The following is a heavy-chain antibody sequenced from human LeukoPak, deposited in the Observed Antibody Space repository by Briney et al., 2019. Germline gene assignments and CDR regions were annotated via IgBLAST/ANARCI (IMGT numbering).Heavy chain of an antibody. J-gene: IGHJ4*02. Sequence: SETLSLTCTASGGSISSYYWSWIRQPPGKGLEWIGYIYYSGSTNYNPSLMSRVAISVDTSKNQFSLKLSSVTAADTAVYYCAGQGVAAAGTSRFDYWGQGTLVTVSS. CDR2: IYYSGST. CDR3: AGQGVAAAGTSRFDY. D-gene: IGHD6-13*01. V-gene: IGHV4-59*08. CDR1: GGSISSYY.